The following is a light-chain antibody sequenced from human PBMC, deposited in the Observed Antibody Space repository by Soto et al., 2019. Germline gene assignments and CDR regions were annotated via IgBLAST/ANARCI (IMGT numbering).Light chain of an antibody. J-gene: IGLJ1*01. CDR3: RLYTSSSACA. Sequence: QRVLNQAAYGTGFDVRRIGISCNGTSSDVGAYNSVSWYQQYPGKAPKLMIHDVSNRPSGVSDRFSGSKSGNTASLTISGLQAEDEADYYCRLYTSSSACAFGSGTKVTVL. CDR2: DVS. V-gene: IGLV2-14*01. CDR1: SSDVGAYNS.